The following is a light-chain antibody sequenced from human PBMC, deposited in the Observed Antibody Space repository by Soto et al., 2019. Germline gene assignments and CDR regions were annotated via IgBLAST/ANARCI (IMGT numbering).Light chain of an antibody. CDR2: DAF. Sequence: EIVLTQSPATLSLSPGERATLSCRTSQNVRNHLVWYQQKPGQAPRLLIYDAFIRATGIPARFSGSGSGTDFTLTISSLEPEDFAVYYCQHRAIWPISFGGGTKVEIK. CDR1: QNVRNH. CDR3: QHRAIWPIS. V-gene: IGKV3-11*01. J-gene: IGKJ4*01.